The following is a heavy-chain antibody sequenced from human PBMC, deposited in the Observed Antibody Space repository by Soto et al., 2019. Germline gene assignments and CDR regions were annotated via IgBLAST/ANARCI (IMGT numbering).Heavy chain of an antibody. CDR3: ARELVGYYGMDV. J-gene: IGHJ6*02. V-gene: IGHV3-21*01. D-gene: IGHD1-26*01. CDR2: ISSSSSYI. Sequence: PGGSLRLSCAASGFTFSSYSMNWVRQAPGKGLEWVSSISSSSSYIYYADSVKGRFTISRDNAKNSLYLQMNSLRAEDTTVYYCARELVGYYGMDVWGQGTTVTV. CDR1: GFTFSSYS.